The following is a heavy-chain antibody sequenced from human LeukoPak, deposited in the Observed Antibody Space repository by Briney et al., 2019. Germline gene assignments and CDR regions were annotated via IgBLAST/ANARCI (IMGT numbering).Heavy chain of an antibody. D-gene: IGHD1-14*01. CDR2: IYYSGST. CDR1: GGSISSGSYH. V-gene: IGHV4-39*07. Sequence: PSETLSLTCTVSGGSISSGSYHWNWIRQPPGKGLEWIGSIYYSGSTYYNPSLKSRVTISVDTSKNQFSLKLSSVTAADTAVYYCARDLPEESWVDAFDIWGQGTMVTVSS. J-gene: IGHJ3*02. CDR3: ARDLPEESWVDAFDI.